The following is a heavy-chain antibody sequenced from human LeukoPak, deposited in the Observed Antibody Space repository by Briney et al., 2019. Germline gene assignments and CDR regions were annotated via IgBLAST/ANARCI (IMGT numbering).Heavy chain of an antibody. D-gene: IGHD3-10*02. J-gene: IGHJ6*04. CDR1: GFTFSSYA. Sequence: LPGGSLRLSCAASGFTFSSYAMSWVRQAPGKGLEWVSYISSSGSTIYYADSVKGRFTISRDNAKNSLYLQMNSLRAEDTAVYYCAELGITMIGGVWGKGTTVTISS. V-gene: IGHV3-48*03. CDR3: AELGITMIGGV. CDR2: ISSSGSTI.